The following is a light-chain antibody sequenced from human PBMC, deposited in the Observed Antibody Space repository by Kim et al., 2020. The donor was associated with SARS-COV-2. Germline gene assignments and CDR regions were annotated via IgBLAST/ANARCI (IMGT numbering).Light chain of an antibody. J-gene: IGLJ2*01. CDR2: DVS. Sequence: GQSITISCTGTSSDVGGYNYVSWYQQHPGKAPKLMIYDVSTRPSGVSSRFSGSKSGNTASLTISGLQAEDEADYYCSSYTSSSTQVFGGGTQLTVL. CDR3: SSYTSSSTQV. CDR1: SSDVGGYNY. V-gene: IGLV2-14*03.